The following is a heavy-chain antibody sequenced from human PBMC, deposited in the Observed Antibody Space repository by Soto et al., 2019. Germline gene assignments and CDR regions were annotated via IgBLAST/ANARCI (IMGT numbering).Heavy chain of an antibody. J-gene: IGHJ1*01. D-gene: IGHD3-10*01. Sequence: QVQLVQSGAEVKKPGSSVKVSCKASGGTFSSYTISWVRQAPGQGLEWMGRIIPILGIANYAQNFQARVTITADKSTSAAYMELGSLRSEDTAVYYCARGGGGSGSYYRGYWGKGTLVTVSS. CDR2: IIPILGIA. CDR3: ARGGGGSGSYYRGY. CDR1: GGTFSSYT. V-gene: IGHV1-69*02.